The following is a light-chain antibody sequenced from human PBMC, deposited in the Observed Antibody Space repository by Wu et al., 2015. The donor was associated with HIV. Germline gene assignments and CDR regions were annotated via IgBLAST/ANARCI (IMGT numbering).Light chain of an antibody. CDR1: QDISNY. V-gene: IGKV1-33*01. J-gene: IGKJ4*01. Sequence: DIQMTQSPSSLSASVGDRVTITCQASQDISNYLNWYQQKPGKAPKLLIYDASNLETGVPSRFSGSGSGTDFTFTISSLQPEDIATYYCQQYNSLLTFGGGTKVEIK. CDR3: QQYNSLLT. CDR2: DAS.